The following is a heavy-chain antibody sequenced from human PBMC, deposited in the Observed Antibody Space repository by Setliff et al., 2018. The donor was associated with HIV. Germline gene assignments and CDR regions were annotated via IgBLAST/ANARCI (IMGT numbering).Heavy chain of an antibody. CDR1: GFTFSTYW. Sequence: GGSLRLSCAASGFTFSTYWMSWVRQAPGKGLEWVANIKQDGSEKNYMDSVKGRFTISRDNSKNMVYLQMDSLRAEDTAVYYCANYIQYDFRFDYWGQGTLVTVSS. J-gene: IGHJ4*02. CDR3: ANYIQYDFRFDY. D-gene: IGHD3-16*01. V-gene: IGHV3-7*05. CDR2: IKQDGSEK.